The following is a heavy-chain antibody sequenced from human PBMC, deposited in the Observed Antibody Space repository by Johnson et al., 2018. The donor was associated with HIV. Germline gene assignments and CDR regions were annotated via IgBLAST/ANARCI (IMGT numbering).Heavy chain of an antibody. J-gene: IGHJ3*02. CDR2: ISWNSDSL. V-gene: IGHV3-9*01. Sequence: GISWNSDSLDYADSMRGRFTISRENAKNSLYLQMNSLRAGDTAVYYCARENDAFDIWGQGTMVTVSS. CDR3: ARENDAFDI.